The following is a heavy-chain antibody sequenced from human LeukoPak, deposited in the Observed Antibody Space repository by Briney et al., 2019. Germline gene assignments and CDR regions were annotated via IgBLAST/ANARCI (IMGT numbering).Heavy chain of an antibody. CDR1: GFTFSTYA. V-gene: IGHV3-30*04. Sequence: PGGSLRLSCAGTGFTFSTYAMHWVRQAPGKGLEWVATRSSDGNSKNYADSVKGRFTISRDNSKNTLYLQMNSLRAEDTAVYYCARRAYSAAYWKHFDYWGQGTLVTVSS. J-gene: IGHJ4*02. D-gene: IGHD1-1*01. CDR3: ARRAYSAAYWKHFDY. CDR2: RSSDGNSK.